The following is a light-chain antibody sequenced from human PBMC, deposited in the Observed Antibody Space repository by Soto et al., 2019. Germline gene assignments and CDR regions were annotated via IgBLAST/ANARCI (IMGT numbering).Light chain of an antibody. Sequence: EIVLTQSPESLAVSLGVRATINCKSSRSLFFSPARKDFLGWFQKKPGQPPKLLIYWASTRASGVPVRFVGSGSATEFTLAISSLQAEDVGVYYCQQYYLTQSFGQGTKVEI. CDR3: QQYYLTQS. CDR1: RSLFFSPARKDF. CDR2: WAS. J-gene: IGKJ1*01. V-gene: IGKV4-1*01.